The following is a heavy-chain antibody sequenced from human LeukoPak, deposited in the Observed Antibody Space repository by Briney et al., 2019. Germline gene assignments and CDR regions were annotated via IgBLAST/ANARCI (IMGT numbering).Heavy chain of an antibody. Sequence: ASVKVSCKASGYTFTSYGISWVRRAPGQGLEWMGWISAYNGNTNYAQKLQGRVTMTIDTSTTTAYMELRSLRSDDTAVYYCARDAGSSWGDYYYYMDVWGKGTTVTVSS. J-gene: IGHJ6*03. CDR1: GYTFTSYG. CDR3: ARDAGSSWGDYYYYMDV. CDR2: ISAYNGNT. V-gene: IGHV1-18*01. D-gene: IGHD6-13*01.